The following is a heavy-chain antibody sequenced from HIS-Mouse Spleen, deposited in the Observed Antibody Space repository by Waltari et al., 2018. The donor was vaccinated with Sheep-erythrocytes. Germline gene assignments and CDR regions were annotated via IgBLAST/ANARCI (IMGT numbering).Heavy chain of an antibody. V-gene: IGHV3-30*18. Sequence: QVQLVESGGVVVQPGRSLRPSCAASGFPFRSHGMHWVRQAPGKGLEWVAVISYDGSNKYYADSVKGRFTISRDNSKNTLYLQMNSLRAEDTAVYYCAKREGYSNYYFDYWGQGTLVTVSS. CDR3: AKREGYSNYYFDY. J-gene: IGHJ4*02. CDR1: GFPFRSHG. CDR2: ISYDGSNK. D-gene: IGHD4-4*01.